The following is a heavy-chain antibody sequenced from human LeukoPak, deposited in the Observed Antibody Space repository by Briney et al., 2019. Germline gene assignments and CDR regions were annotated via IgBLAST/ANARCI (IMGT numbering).Heavy chain of an antibody. V-gene: IGHV4-59*01. CDR1: GGSISSYY. CDR3: ARDLGYCSGGSCYPYFDY. CDR2: ICYSGST. D-gene: IGHD2-15*01. J-gene: IGHJ4*02. Sequence: SETLSLTCTVSGGSISSYYWSWIRQPPGKGLEWIGYICYSGSTNYNPSLKSRVTISVDTSKNQFSLKLSSVTAADTAVYYCARDLGYCSGGSCYPYFDYWGQGTLVTVSS.